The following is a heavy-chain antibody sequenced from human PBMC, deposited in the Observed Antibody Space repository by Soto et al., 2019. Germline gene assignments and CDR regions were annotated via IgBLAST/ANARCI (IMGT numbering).Heavy chain of an antibody. D-gene: IGHD6-13*01. Sequence: QVQLQESGPALVNPSGTLSLTSAASGGSISTENWWSGVRQPPGKGLEWFGEIYHSGSTNSNPSLKSRLTISIDKSKDQFSLDVRSVTAADTAVYYCARGGRWRFDYWGQGTLVTVSS. CDR2: IYHSGST. CDR1: GGSISTENW. J-gene: IGHJ4*02. V-gene: IGHV4-4*02. CDR3: ARGGRWRFDY.